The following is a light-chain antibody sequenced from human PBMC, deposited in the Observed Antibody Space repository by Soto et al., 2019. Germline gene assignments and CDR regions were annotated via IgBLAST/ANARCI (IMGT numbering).Light chain of an antibody. V-gene: IGKV3-11*01. CDR3: QQRSNWPPRIT. CDR1: QSVGTY. Sequence: EIVLTQSPATLSLSPGERATLSCRASQSVGTYLPCSQQKPGQAPRLLTYDASNRATGIPARFSGSGSGTDFTLTISSLEPEDFAVYYCQQRSNWPPRITFGQGTRLDIK. CDR2: DAS. J-gene: IGKJ5*01.